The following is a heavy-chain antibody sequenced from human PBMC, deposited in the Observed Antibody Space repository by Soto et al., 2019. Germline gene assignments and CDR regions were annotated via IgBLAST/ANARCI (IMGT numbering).Heavy chain of an antibody. Sequence: QVQLQESGPGLVKPSETMSLTCTVSGVSLSNSYCSWARQPPGKGLEWIGHIWSSGSTNYNPSLRSRVTISVDTSKNQVSLKLSSVTATDTAIYYCAKGGGSYTTGWYNDYWGQGTLVTVSS. J-gene: IGHJ4*02. CDR1: GVSLSNSY. V-gene: IGHV4-4*08. CDR2: IWSSGST. D-gene: IGHD6-19*01. CDR3: AKGGGSYTTGWYNDY.